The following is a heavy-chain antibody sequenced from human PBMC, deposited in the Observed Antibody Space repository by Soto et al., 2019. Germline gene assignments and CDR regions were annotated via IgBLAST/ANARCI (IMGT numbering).Heavy chain of an antibody. V-gene: IGHV4-34*01. CDR3: ARGGRLWRAFDI. Sequence: QVQLQQWGAGLLKPSETLSLTCAVYGGSFSGYYWSWIRQPPGKGLEWIGEINHSGSTNYNPSLKSRVTISVDTSKNQFSLKLSSVTAADTAVYYCARGGRLWRAFDIWGQGTMVTVSS. CDR1: GGSFSGYY. D-gene: IGHD2-21*01. J-gene: IGHJ3*02. CDR2: INHSGST.